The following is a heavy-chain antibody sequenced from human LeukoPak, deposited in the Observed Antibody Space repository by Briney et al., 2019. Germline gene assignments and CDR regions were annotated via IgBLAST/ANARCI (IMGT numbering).Heavy chain of an antibody. CDR1: GFTFSNYG. CDR3: AREYDLVTGLDY. J-gene: IGHJ4*02. D-gene: IGHD3-9*01. Sequence: PGGSLRLSCGASGFTFSNYGMLWVRQAPGKGLEWVAFIRYDGNNKLYADSVKGRITISRDNSKNTLYLEMSSLRVEDTAVYYCAREYDLVTGLDYWGQGTLVTVSS. CDR2: IRYDGNNK. V-gene: IGHV3-30*02.